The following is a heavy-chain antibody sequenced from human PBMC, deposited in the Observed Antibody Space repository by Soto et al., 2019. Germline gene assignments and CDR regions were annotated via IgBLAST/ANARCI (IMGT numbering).Heavy chain of an antibody. V-gene: IGHV1-18*01. CDR2: INTYNGNT. Sequence: ASVKVSCKASGYTFTNYGISWVRQAPEQGLEWMGWINTYNGNTNHAQKLQGRVTMTTDTSTSTAYMELRSLRSDDTAVYYCARGVGSGTYYNQYNWFDPWGQGTLVTVSS. D-gene: IGHD3-10*01. CDR3: ARGVGSGTYYNQYNWFDP. CDR1: GYTFTNYG. J-gene: IGHJ5*02.